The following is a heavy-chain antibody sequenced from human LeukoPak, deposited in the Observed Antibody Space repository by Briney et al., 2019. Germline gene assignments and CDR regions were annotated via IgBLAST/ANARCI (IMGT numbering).Heavy chain of an antibody. J-gene: IGHJ4*02. V-gene: IGHV4-39*01. CDR3: ARQTGSGLFILP. CDR1: GISISSSNSY. Sequence: SETLSLTCTVSGISISSSNSYWGWIRQPPGKGLEWIGSIYYTGNTYYNASLKSRVTISIDTSKNQISLRLTSVTAADTAMYYCARQTGSGLFILPGGQGTLVTVSS. CDR2: IYYTGNT. D-gene: IGHD3/OR15-3a*01.